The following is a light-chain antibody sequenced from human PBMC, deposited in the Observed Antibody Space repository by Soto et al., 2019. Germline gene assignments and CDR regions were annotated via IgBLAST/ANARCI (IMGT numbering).Light chain of an antibody. CDR1: SSDVGGYNY. Sequence: QSALTQPASVSGSPGQSITISCTGTSSDVGGYNYVSWYQQHPGKAPKLMIYEVSNRPSGVSNRFSGSKSGNTASLTISGLQAEDEADYYCTSRAGSNNYVFGTGTKLTVL. J-gene: IGLJ1*01. CDR2: EVS. V-gene: IGLV2-14*01. CDR3: TSRAGSNNYV.